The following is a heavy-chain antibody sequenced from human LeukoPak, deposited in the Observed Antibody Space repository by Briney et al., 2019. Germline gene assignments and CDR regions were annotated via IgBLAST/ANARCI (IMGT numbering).Heavy chain of an antibody. D-gene: IGHD3-16*02. J-gene: IGHJ4*02. Sequence: ASVKVSCKSVGYTLTDHYIHWVRQAPGQGPEWLGWINPNSGGTNYEGRVTMTRDASINTAYLELSSLRSDDTAVYYCARDRATVSLGGVIVRYFDYWGQGTPITVSS. CDR2: INPNSGGT. CDR3: ARDRATVSLGGVIVRYFDY. CDR1: GYTLTDHY. V-gene: IGHV1-2*02.